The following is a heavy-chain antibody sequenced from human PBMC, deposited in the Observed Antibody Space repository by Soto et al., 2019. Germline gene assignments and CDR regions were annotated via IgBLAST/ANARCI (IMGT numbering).Heavy chain of an antibody. D-gene: IGHD6-13*01. V-gene: IGHV3-30-3*01. CDR2: ISYDGSNK. Sequence: GGSLRVSCAASGFTFSSYAMHWVRQAPGKGLEWVAVISYDGSNKYYADSVKGRFTISRDNSKNTLYLQMNSLRAEDTAVYYCAAAAGIYYFDHWGQGTLVTVSS. CDR1: GFTFSSYA. J-gene: IGHJ4*02. CDR3: AAAAGIYYFDH.